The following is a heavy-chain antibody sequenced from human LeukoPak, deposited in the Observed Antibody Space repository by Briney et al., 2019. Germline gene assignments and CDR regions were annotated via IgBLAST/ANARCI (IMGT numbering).Heavy chain of an antibody. V-gene: IGHV3-48*02. J-gene: IGHJ6*02. CDR2: ISSSSSVI. D-gene: IGHD2-2*01. CDR1: GFTFSSYS. Sequence: GGSLRLSCAASGFTFSSYSMNWVRQAPGKGLECISYISSSSSVIYYADSVKGRFTISRDNAKNSLYLQVNSPRDEDTAVYYCARGYCGGTSPCGMDVWGQGTTVTVSS. CDR3: ARGYCGGTSPCGMDV.